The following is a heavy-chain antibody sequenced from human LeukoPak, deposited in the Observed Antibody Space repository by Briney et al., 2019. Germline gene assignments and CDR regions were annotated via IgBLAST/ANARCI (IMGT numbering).Heavy chain of an antibody. D-gene: IGHD2-8*02. Sequence: GESLRLSCAASEFTFSSFSMNWVRQAPGKGLEWVSSISSSGSYIYQADSVKGRFTISRDNAKNSLYLQMNSLRAEDTAVYYCAKDGSWSCTDWGQGTLVTVSS. CDR1: EFTFSSFS. J-gene: IGHJ4*02. V-gene: IGHV3-21*01. CDR2: ISSSGSYI. CDR3: AKDGSWSCTD.